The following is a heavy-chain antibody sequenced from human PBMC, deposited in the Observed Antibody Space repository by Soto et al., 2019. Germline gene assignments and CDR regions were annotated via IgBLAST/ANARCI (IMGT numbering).Heavy chain of an antibody. V-gene: IGHV4-61*01. D-gene: IGHD2-15*01. J-gene: IGHJ5*02. CDR1: GGSVSSGSYY. CDR2: IYYSGST. CDR3: ASSLGYCSGGSCYEFWFDP. Sequence: SETLSLTCTVSGGSVSSGSYYWSWIRQPPGKGLEWIGYIYYSGSTNYNPSLKSRVTISVDTSKNQFSLKLSSVTAADTAVYYCASSLGYCSGGSCYEFWFDPWGQGTLVTVSS.